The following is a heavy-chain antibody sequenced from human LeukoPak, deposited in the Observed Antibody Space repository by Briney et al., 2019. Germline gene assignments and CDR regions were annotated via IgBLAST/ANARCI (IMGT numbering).Heavy chain of an antibody. Sequence: SVKVSCKASGGTFSSYAISWVRQAPGQGLEWMGGIIPIFGTANYAQKFQGRVTITTDESTSTAYMELSSLRSEDTAVYYCARDETMTTVTAWPYYYYMDVWGKGTTVTVSS. V-gene: IGHV1-69*05. D-gene: IGHD4-17*01. CDR2: IIPIFGTA. CDR3: ARDETMTTVTAWPYYYYMDV. CDR1: GGTFSSYA. J-gene: IGHJ6*03.